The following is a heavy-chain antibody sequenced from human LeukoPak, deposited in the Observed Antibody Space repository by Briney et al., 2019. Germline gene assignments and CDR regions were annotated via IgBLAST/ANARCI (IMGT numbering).Heavy chain of an antibody. J-gene: IGHJ4*02. V-gene: IGHV1-69*04. CDR3: ARVPPEGIVPGY. D-gene: IGHD1-26*01. CDR2: IIPILGIA. Sequence: GASVKVSCKAPGGTFSSYAISWVRQAPGQGLEWMGRIIPILGIANYAQKFQGRVTITADKSTSTAYMELSSLRSEDTAVYYCARVPPEGIVPGYWGQGTLVTVSS. CDR1: GGTFSSYA.